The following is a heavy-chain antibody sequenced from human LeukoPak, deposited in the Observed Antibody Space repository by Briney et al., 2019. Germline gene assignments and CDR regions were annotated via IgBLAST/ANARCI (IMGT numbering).Heavy chain of an antibody. V-gene: IGHV4-39*02. CDR2: VYFTGST. CDR1: GDSVGSTGVY. J-gene: IGHJ6*02. CDR3: LRHTSNGWEYYIGLDV. D-gene: IGHD6-19*01. Sequence: SETLSLTCTVSGDSVGSTGVYWGWVRQPPGRGLEWIGCVYFTGSTYYNPSLTSRVTISVDTSKNHFSLTLSSVTAASTAVYYWLRHTSNGWEYYIGLDVWGRGTTVTVSS.